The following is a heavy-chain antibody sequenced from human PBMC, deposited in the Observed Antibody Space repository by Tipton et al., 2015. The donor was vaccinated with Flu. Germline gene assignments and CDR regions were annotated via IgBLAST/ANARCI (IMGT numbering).Heavy chain of an antibody. V-gene: IGHV4-38-2*02. CDR3: AGEKTYYYDDSGQYSAGAGAFDV. J-gene: IGHJ3*01. CDR2: GGANT. D-gene: IGHD3-22*01. Sequence: GLVKPSETLSLTCVVSGYSITRRYYWAWIRQPPGKGLEWIGSGGANTYYNPSLRSRVTISVDTSKNQFSLTMTSLTAADTAVYFCAGEKTYYYDDSGQYSAGAGAFDVWGQGTWVIVSS. CDR1: GYSITRRYY.